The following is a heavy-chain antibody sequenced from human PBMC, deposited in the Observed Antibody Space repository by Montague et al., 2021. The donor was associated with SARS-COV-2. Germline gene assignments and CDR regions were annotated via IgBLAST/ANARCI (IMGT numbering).Heavy chain of an antibody. D-gene: IGHD3-16*01. J-gene: IGHJ4*02. CDR1: TTSFSGYY. CDR2: IDQSGKT. CDR3: VRGWGSWFH. V-gene: IGHV4-34*01. Sequence: SETLSLTCAVHTTSFSGYYRGWIRQSPGKGLEWIGEIDQSGKTXXXPALKSRVTISADTSKSQFPLKLNSVTAADTAVYYCVRGWGSWFHWGQGTLVTVSS.